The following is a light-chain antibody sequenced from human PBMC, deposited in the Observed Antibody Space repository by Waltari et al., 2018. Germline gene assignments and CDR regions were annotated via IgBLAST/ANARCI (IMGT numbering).Light chain of an antibody. Sequence: DIQMTQSPSSLSASVGDRVTITCQASQDVRSYLNWYQQKPGKVPNLLIYDASNLEPGVQPRFSGGGSGRDFTLTISSLQPEDIVTYYCQHYHIFPYSFGPGTTVDMK. CDR1: QDVRSY. CDR3: QHYHIFPYS. J-gene: IGKJ3*01. CDR2: DAS. V-gene: IGKV1-33*01.